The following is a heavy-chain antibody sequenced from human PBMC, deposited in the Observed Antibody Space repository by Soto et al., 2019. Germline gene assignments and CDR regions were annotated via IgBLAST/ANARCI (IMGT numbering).Heavy chain of an antibody. V-gene: IGHV6-1*01. D-gene: IGHD1-26*01. J-gene: IGHJ4*01. CDR1: GDSVSNNGAT. CDR3: ARGEQYSERIFDY. Sequence: PSQTLSLTCAISGDSVSNNGATWNWIRQSPSRGLEWLGRAYYRSRWIYDYAMSVKSRISINPDTSKNQVSLQLNSVTPEDTAVYFCARGEQYSERIFDYWGQGTLVTVSS. CDR2: AYYRSRWIY.